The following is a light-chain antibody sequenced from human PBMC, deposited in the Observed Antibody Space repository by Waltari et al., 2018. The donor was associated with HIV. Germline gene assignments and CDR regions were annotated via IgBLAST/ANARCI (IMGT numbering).Light chain of an antibody. CDR2: KDS. CDR3: QAWDSRTDVV. CDR1: KLGDTY. V-gene: IGLV3-1*01. J-gene: IGLJ2*01. Sequence: SYELTQPPSVSVSPGQTASITCSGAKLGDTYACWYQQKPGQSQVLVNYKDSKRPSGIPERFSGSTSGNTATLTISGTQAMEEADYYCQAWDSRTDVVFGGGTKLTVL.